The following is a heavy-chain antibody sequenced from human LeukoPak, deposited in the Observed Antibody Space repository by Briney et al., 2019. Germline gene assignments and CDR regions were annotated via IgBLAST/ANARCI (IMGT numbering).Heavy chain of an antibody. D-gene: IGHD4-23*01. CDR1: GDSISSSSYY. V-gene: IGHV4-39*01. Sequence: SETLSLTCTVSGDSISSSSYYWGWIRQPPGKGLEGVGSISYSGSTFYTPSLKSRVTISVDTSKNQFSLKLTSVTAADTAVYYCATVLNASFFNYWGNGTLVTVSS. CDR2: ISYSGST. J-gene: IGHJ4*01. CDR3: ATVLNASFFNY.